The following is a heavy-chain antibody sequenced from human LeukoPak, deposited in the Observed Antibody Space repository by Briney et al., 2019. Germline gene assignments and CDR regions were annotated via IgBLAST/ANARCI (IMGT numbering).Heavy chain of an antibody. V-gene: IGHV3-21*01. CDR1: GFTFSSYT. CDR2: ISSSSSHI. J-gene: IGHJ6*03. CDR3: ARDPYSGNYGTYYYYYMDV. Sequence: GGSLRLSCAASGFTFSSYTMNWVRQAPGKGLEWVSLISSSSSHIHYADSVKGRFTISRDNAKNSLYLQMDSLGPEDTAVYYCARDPYSGNYGTYYYYYMDVWGKGTTVTISS. D-gene: IGHD1-26*01.